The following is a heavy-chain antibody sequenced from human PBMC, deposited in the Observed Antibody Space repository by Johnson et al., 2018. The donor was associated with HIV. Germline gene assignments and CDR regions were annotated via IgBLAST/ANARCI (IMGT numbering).Heavy chain of an antibody. D-gene: IGHD6-13*01. CDR3: ARDGEAQHLPFGDALVV. CDR1: GFSVSDSY. V-gene: IGHV3-66*01. CDR2: LYSGGNT. Sequence: VHLVESGGGLVQPGGSLRLSCGASGFSVSDSYMNWVRQAPGQGLEWVSVLYSGGNTYYADSVRGRFTISRDTSKNTLYLQMSSLKVEDTALYYCARDGEAQHLPFGDALVVWGRGTMVIVSS. J-gene: IGHJ3*01.